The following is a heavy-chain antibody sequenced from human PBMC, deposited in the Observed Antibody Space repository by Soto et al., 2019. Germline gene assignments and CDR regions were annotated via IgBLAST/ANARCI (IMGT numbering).Heavy chain of an antibody. D-gene: IGHD3-16*02. CDR3: AKDVSLGLSLLYFDY. CDR2: ISAGGGTT. CDR1: GFTFSAFA. J-gene: IGHJ4*02. Sequence: GGSLRLSCAASGFTFSAFAMSWVRQAPGKGLEWVSVISAGGGTTYYADSVKGRFTISRDNSKNTLYLRMNSLRAEDTAVYYCAKDVSLGLSLLYFDYWGQGTLVTVSS. V-gene: IGHV3-23*01.